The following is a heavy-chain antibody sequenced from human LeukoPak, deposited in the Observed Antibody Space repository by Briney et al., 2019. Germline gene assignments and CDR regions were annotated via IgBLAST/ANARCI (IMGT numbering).Heavy chain of an antibody. V-gene: IGHV1-8*01. CDR3: ARDSFGLELRC. D-gene: IGHD1-7*01. Sequence: ASVKVSCRASGYTFTTYDITWVRQATGQGLEWMGWMNPNNGNTGYAQKFQGRVTITADKSTSTAYMELSSLRSEDTAVYYCARDSFGLELRCWGQGTLVTVSS. CDR1: GYTFTTYD. CDR2: MNPNNGNT. J-gene: IGHJ4*02.